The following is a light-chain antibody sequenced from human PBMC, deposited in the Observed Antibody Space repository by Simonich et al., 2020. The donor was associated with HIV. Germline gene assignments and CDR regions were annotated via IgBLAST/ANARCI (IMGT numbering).Light chain of an antibody. CDR3: QQYGSSPPR. V-gene: IGKV3-11*01. CDR2: DAS. Sequence: EIVLTQSPATLSLSPGERATLSCRASPSVSSYLAWYQQKPGQAPRLLIYDASNRATGIPARFSGSGSGTDFTLTISSLEPEDFAVYYCQQYGSSPPRFGGGTKVEIK. J-gene: IGKJ4*01. CDR1: PSVSSY.